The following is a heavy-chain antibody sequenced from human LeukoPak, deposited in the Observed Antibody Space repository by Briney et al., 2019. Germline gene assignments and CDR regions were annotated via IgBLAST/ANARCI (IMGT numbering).Heavy chain of an antibody. CDR1: GDSLSSGRSY. J-gene: IGHJ4*02. Sequence: SETLSLTCSVSGDSLSSGRSYWAWIRQPPGKGLEWIGTIYYNGRTYYNPSLKSRVSISIDTSKGLFSMNLTSVTAADTAFYFCARHKGGGAHSFDHWSQGVLVTVSS. CDR2: IYYNGRT. V-gene: IGHV4-39*01. D-gene: IGHD2-15*01. CDR3: ARHKGGGAHSFDH.